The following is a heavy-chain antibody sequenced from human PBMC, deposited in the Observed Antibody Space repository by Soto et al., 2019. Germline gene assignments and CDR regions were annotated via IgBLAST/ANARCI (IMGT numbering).Heavy chain of an antibody. CDR2: ISNSGDST. D-gene: IGHD3-10*01. CDR3: AKRNVSGSYYIDD. Sequence: GSLRLSCVASGFTFNSYVMIWVRQAPGKGLEWVSSISNSGDSTYYADSVKGRFTISRDNSKNTLYLQMSSLRVEDTAVYYCAKRNVSGSYYIDDWGQGTLVTVSS. J-gene: IGHJ4*02. V-gene: IGHV3-23*01. CDR1: GFTFNSYV.